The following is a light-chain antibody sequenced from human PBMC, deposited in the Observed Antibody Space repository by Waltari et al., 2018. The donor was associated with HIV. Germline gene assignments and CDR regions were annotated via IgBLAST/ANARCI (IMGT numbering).Light chain of an antibody. CDR1: SSDVGGYNY. Sequence: QSALTQPASVSGSPGQSITISCTGTSSDVGGYNYVSWYQQHPGKAPKLMIYDVSKRRSGVSNRFSGSKSGNTASLTISGLQAEDEADYYCSSYTSSSTCGDVVFGGGTKLTVL. CDR2: DVS. CDR3: SSYTSSSTCGDVV. J-gene: IGLJ2*01. V-gene: IGLV2-14*01.